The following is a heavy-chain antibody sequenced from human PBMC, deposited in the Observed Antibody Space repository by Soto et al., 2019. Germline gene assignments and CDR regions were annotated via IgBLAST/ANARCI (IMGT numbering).Heavy chain of an antibody. J-gene: IGHJ4*02. V-gene: IGHV4-39*01. CDR2: IYSLGNT. D-gene: IGHD3-22*01. CDR3: ARQIYDSSGYYYAY. Sequence: QMQLQESGPGLVKPSETLSLTCTVSGGSISSSSYYWGWIRQPPGQGLERLGTIYSLGNTYYNPSLKSRVTISVDKSKSQLFLKLSSVTAPDTAVYYCARQIYDSSGYYYAYWGQGTLVTVSS. CDR1: GGSISSSSYY.